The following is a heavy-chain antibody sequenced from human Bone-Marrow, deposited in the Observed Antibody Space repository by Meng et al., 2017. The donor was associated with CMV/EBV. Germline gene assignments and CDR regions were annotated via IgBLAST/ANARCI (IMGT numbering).Heavy chain of an antibody. V-gene: IGHV4-31*02. CDR3: ARAVGATNNNWFDP. CDR2: IYHSGST. D-gene: IGHD1-26*01. Sequence: SGGSISSGGYYWSWIRQHPGKGLEWIGYIYHSGSTYYNPSLKSRVTISVDTSKNQFSLKLSSVTAADTAVYYCARAVGATNNNWFDPWGQGTLVTVSS. J-gene: IGHJ5*02. CDR1: GGSISSGGYY.